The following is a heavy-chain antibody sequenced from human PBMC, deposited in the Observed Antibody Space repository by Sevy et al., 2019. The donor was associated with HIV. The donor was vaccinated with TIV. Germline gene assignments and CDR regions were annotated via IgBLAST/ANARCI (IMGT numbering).Heavy chain of an antibody. J-gene: IGHJ4*02. CDR2: IKAGNGNT. CDR1: GYTFTSYA. V-gene: IGHV1-3*01. CDR3: ARENWNYRFGY. Sequence: ASVKVSCKASGYTFTSYAMHWVRQAPGQRLEWMGWIKAGNGNTKYSQKFQGRVTIPRGTSARTAYMELSSLRSEDTAVYYCARENWNYRFGYWGQGTLVTVSS. D-gene: IGHD1-7*01.